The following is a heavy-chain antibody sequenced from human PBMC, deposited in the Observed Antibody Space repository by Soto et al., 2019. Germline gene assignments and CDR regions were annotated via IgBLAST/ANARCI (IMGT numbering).Heavy chain of an antibody. J-gene: IGHJ6*02. Sequence: PSETLSLTCTVSGGSISSYYWSWIRQPAGKGLEWIGRIYTSGSTNYNPSLKSRVTMSVDTSKNQFSLKLSSVTAADTAVYYCARDCRDTTVPSSYYYGMDVWGQGTTVTVSS. V-gene: IGHV4-4*07. D-gene: IGHD4-17*01. CDR3: ARDCRDTTVPSSYYYGMDV. CDR1: GGSISSYY. CDR2: IYTSGST.